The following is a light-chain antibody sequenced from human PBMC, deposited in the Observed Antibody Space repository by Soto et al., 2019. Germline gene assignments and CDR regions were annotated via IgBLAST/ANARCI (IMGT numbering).Light chain of an antibody. J-gene: IGKJ1*01. Sequence: DIQMTQSPSTLSASVGDSVTITCRASQSISSWLAWYQQKPGKAPKLLIYDASSLESGVPSRFSGSGSGTEFTITISSLQPDDFETYYCQQYNSYRWTFGQGTKVDIK. CDR1: QSISSW. CDR2: DAS. CDR3: QQYNSYRWT. V-gene: IGKV1-5*01.